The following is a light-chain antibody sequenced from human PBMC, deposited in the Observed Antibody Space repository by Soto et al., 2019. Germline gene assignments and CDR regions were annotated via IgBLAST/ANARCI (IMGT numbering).Light chain of an antibody. CDR2: EVS. CDR1: SSDVGANNDY. J-gene: IGLJ1*01. V-gene: IGLV2-8*01. CDR3: SSYAGSDNFV. Sequence: QSVLTQPPSASGSPGQSVTISCTGTSSDVGANNDYVSWYQQHPGKVPKLMIYEVSKRPPGVPDRFSGSKSGNTASLTVSGLQADDEADYYCSSYAGSDNFVFGTGTKVTLL.